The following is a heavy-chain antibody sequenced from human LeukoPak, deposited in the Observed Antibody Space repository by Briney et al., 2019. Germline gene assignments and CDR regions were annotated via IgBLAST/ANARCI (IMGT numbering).Heavy chain of an antibody. CDR2: MNPNSGNT. D-gene: IGHD2-15*01. J-gene: IGHJ5*02. Sequence: ASVKVSCKASGYTFTSYDINWVRQATGQGLEWMGWMNPNSGNTGYAQKFQGRVTMTRNTSISTAYMELSSLRSEDTAVYYCARGGCSGGGCYSFNWFDPWGQGTLVTVSS. CDR1: GYTFTSYD. CDR3: ARGGCSGGGCYSFNWFDP. V-gene: IGHV1-8*01.